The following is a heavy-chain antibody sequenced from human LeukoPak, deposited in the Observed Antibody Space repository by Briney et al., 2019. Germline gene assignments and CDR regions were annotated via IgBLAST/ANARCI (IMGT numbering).Heavy chain of an antibody. CDR1: GYTFTSYG. D-gene: IGHD2-21*01. Sequence: ASVKVSCKASGYTFTSYGISWVRQAPGQGLEWMGWISAYNGNTNYAQKLQGRVTMTTDTSTSTAYMELRSLRSDDTAVYYCARGSRWGSGTLWPGYFQHWGQGTLVTVSS. CDR3: ARGSRWGSGTLWPGYFQH. J-gene: IGHJ1*01. CDR2: ISAYNGNT. V-gene: IGHV1-18*01.